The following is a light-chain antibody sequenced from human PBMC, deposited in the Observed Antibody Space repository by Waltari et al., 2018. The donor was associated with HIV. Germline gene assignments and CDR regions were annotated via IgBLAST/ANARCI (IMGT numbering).Light chain of an antibody. CDR3: QSADTGGTRV. CDR1: PMAKQY. CDR2: KDT. Sequence: SFELTPPTSGSVSPGQTARIHCPGKPMAKQYTYWYQQKPGQAPVVVIYKDTERPSGIPERFSGSSSGTTVTLTISGVQSEDEADYYCQSADTGGTRVFGPGTKVTVL. J-gene: IGLJ1*01. V-gene: IGLV3-25*03.